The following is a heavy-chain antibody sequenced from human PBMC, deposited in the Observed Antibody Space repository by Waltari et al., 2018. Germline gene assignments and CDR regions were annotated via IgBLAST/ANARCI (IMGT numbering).Heavy chain of an antibody. V-gene: IGHV4-30-4*08. CDR3: ARDPHSSSGRRSYYYGMDV. Sequence: QVQLQESGPGLVKPSQTLSLTCTVSGGAISRGDYYWSWIRQPPGKGLEWIGYIYYSGSTYYNPSLKSRVTISVDTSKNQFSLKLSSVTAADTAVYYCARDPHSSSGRRSYYYGMDVWGQGTTVTVSS. CDR2: IYYSGST. J-gene: IGHJ6*02. CDR1: GGAISRGDYY. D-gene: IGHD6-6*01.